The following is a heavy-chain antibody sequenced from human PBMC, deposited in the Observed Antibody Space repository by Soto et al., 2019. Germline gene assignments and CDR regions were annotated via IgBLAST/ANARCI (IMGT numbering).Heavy chain of an antibody. CDR1: GFIFSSYW. J-gene: IGHJ5*01. D-gene: IGHD3-3*01. CDR2: MNSDGGDT. Sequence: EVQLVESGGGLVQPGGSLRLSCAASGFIFSSYWMHWVRQVPGKGLVWVSRMNSDGGDTNYADSVKGRFTISRDNAKKTLYLQMNSLRDEDTAVYYCASEPQGGFWRGYYSGWLDPWGQGTLVTVSS. V-gene: IGHV3-74*01. CDR3: ASEPQGGFWRGYYSGWLDP.